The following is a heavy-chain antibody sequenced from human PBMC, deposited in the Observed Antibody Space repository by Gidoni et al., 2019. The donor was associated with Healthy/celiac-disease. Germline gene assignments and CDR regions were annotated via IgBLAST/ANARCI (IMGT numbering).Heavy chain of an antibody. V-gene: IGHV4-59*01. CDR2: IYYSGST. J-gene: IGHJ6*02. D-gene: IGHD6-25*01. CDR3: ARDGQEQRHYYYYGMDV. CDR1: GGPISSYY. Sequence: QVQLQESGPGLVKPSETLSLTCTVSGGPISSYYWSWIRQPPGKGLEWIGYIYYSGSTNYNPSLKSRVTISVDTSKNQFSLKLSSVTAADTAVYYCARDGQEQRHYYYYGMDVWGQGTTVTVSS.